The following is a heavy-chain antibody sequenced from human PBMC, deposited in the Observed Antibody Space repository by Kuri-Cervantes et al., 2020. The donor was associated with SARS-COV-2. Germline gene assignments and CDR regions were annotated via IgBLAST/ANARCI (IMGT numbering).Heavy chain of an antibody. CDR3: AVPKGNDYYGSGSYDY. D-gene: IGHD3-10*01. CDR2: ITRSSVYI. V-gene: IGHV3-21*01. CDR1: GFTFSAYT. Sequence: GGSLRLSCVASGFTFSAYTLNWVRQAPGKGLEWVSSITRSSVYISYADSVKGRFTISRDNAKNSLYLQMNSLRAEDTAVYYCAVPKGNDYYGSGSYDYWGQGTLVTVSS. J-gene: IGHJ4*02.